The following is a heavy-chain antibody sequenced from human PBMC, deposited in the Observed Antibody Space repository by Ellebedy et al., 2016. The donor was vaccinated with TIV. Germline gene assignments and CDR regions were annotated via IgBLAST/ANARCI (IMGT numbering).Heavy chain of an antibody. Sequence: GESLKISCAASGFTFDDYTMHWVRQAPGKGLEWVSLISWDGGSTYYADSVKGRFTISRDNSKNSLYLQMNSLRTEDTALYYCAKGAFVVVTADGAFDIWGQGTMVTVSS. D-gene: IGHD2-21*02. J-gene: IGHJ3*02. V-gene: IGHV3-43*01. CDR1: GFTFDDYT. CDR3: AKGAFVVVTADGAFDI. CDR2: ISWDGGST.